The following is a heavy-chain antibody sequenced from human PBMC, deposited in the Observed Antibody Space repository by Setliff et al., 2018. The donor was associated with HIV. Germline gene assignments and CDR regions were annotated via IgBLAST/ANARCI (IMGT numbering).Heavy chain of an antibody. CDR3: ARSDQGIILDY. V-gene: IGHV1-2*06. Sequence: GASVKVSCKASGYTFTGYYVHWVRQAPGQGLEWMGRINPYSGGTNFAQKFQGRVTMTRDTSITTAYMELSSLRSDDTAVYYCARSDQGIILDYWGQGTLVTVSS. CDR1: GYTFTGYY. J-gene: IGHJ4*02. CDR2: INPYSGGT. D-gene: IGHD2-2*01.